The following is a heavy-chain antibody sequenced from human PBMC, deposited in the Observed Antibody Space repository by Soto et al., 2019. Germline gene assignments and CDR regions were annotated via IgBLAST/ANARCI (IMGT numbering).Heavy chain of an antibody. D-gene: IGHD4-17*01. CDR3: AAGVTTFDY. Sequence: ASVKVSCKVSGTSLSGLPMHWVRQAPGRGLEWMGSLDYEEGERSFAHRFQGRLTVTEDTSTDTAYMELSSLMSEDTAVYYCAAGVTTFDYWGQGTLVTVSS. J-gene: IGHJ4*02. V-gene: IGHV1-24*01. CDR1: GTSLSGLP. CDR2: LDYEEGER.